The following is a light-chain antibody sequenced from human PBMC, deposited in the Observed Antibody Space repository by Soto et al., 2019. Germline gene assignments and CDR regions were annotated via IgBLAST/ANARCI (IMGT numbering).Light chain of an antibody. Sequence: QSVLTQPASVSGSPGQSITTSCTGTSSDVGGYNYVSWYQQHSGKAPKLIIYEVNKRPSGVSDRFSGSKSGNTASLTISGLQAEDEADYYCSSYTATNTYVFGTGTKVTAL. CDR3: SSYTATNTYV. CDR1: SSDVGGYNY. CDR2: EVN. J-gene: IGLJ1*01. V-gene: IGLV2-14*01.